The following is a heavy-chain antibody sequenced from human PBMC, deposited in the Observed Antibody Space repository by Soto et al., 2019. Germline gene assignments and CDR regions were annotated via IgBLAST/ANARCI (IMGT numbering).Heavy chain of an antibody. J-gene: IGHJ4*02. D-gene: IGHD3-22*01. Sequence: EVQLLESGGGLVQPGGSLRLSCAASGFTFSSYAMSRVRQAPGKGLEWVSAISGSGGSTYYADSVKGRFTISRDNSKNTLYLQMNSLRAEDTAVYYCAKDLFITMIVVVITQRDYWGQGTLVTVSS. V-gene: IGHV3-23*01. CDR1: GFTFSSYA. CDR3: AKDLFITMIVVVITQRDY. CDR2: ISGSGGST.